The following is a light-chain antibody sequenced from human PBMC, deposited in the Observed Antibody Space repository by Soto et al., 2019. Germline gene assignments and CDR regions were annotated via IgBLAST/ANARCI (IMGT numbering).Light chain of an antibody. CDR3: SSYTGSSSVV. V-gene: IGLV2-14*01. Sequence: QSALTQPASVSGSPGQSITISCTGTSSDVGGYNYVSWYQQHPGXAXXXXIYEVSTRPXGXSXXXXGXXXXXXXXXXXXGXQAEDEADYYCSSYTGSSSVVFGGGTKLTVL. CDR2: EVS. CDR1: SSDVGGYNY. J-gene: IGLJ2*01.